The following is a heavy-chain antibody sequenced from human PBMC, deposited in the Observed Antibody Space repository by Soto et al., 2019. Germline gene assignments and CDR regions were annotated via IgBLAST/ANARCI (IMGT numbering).Heavy chain of an antibody. J-gene: IGHJ4*02. CDR1: GYTFTSYG. Sequence: ASVRVSCKASGYTFTSYGISWVRQAPLQVLEWMVCISAYNGNTKYAQKLQGRVTMTTDTYTSTAYMELRSLRSDGTAVYYCARGSGSSECWGKGTLVTASS. CDR3: ARGSGSSEC. CDR2: ISAYNGNT. V-gene: IGHV1-18*01. D-gene: IGHD6-6*01.